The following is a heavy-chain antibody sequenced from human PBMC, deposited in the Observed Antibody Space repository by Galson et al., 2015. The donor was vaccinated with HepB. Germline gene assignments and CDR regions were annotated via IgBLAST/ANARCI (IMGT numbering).Heavy chain of an antibody. D-gene: IGHD3-10*01. Sequence: SVKVSCKASGGTFSSYAMSWVRQAPGQGLEWMGRIIPILGIANYAQKFQGRVTMTAGKSTSTAYMELSSLRSEDTAVSYCARGIRTYGSGSYEDYWGQGTLVTVSS. J-gene: IGHJ4*02. V-gene: IGHV1-69*04. CDR3: ARGIRTYGSGSYEDY. CDR2: IIPILGIA. CDR1: GGTFSSYA.